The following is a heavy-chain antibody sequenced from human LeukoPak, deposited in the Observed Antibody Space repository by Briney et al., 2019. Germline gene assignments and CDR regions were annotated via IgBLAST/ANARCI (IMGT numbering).Heavy chain of an antibody. V-gene: IGHV3-7*03. CDR1: GFTFSSYW. Sequence: PGGSLRLSCAASGFTFSSYWMSWVRQVPGKGLDWVASIKEDGSQKYYVDSVKGRFTISRDNAKNSLSLQMNSLRAEDTAVYYCARQMSPGSGWFRFYFDYWGQGTLVTVSS. CDR3: ARQMSPGSGWFRFYFDY. J-gene: IGHJ4*02. D-gene: IGHD6-19*01. CDR2: IKEDGSQK.